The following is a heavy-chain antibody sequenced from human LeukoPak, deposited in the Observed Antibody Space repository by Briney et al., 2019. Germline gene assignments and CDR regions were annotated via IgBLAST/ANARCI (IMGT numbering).Heavy chain of an antibody. CDR3: ATPPYGTDTYGSWFES. Sequence: SGGSLRLSCTASGIAFNQYSMHWVRQAPGKGLEWVAFILSDGSTKYYEDSVKGRFSISRDNSNKTLYLQMNSLSAEDTGMYYCATPPYGTDTYGSWFESWGQGTLVTVSS. CDR1: GIAFNQYS. J-gene: IGHJ5*01. D-gene: IGHD3-10*01. CDR2: ILSDGSTK. V-gene: IGHV3-30*02.